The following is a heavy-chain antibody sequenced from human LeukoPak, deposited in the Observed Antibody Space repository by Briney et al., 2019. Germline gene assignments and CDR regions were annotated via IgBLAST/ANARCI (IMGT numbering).Heavy chain of an antibody. CDR1: GTSISSHY. V-gene: IGHV4-59*11. D-gene: IGHD6-13*01. J-gene: IGHJ4*02. CDR3: ATRPGGSTWYGVFDY. CDR2: IYSGGST. Sequence: PSETLFLTCTFSGTSISSHYWSWIRQPPGKGMEWIGYIYSGGSTNYNPSLKSRVTMSVDTSKNQFSLTLTSVTAADTALYFCATRPGGSTWYGVFDYWSPGTLVTVS.